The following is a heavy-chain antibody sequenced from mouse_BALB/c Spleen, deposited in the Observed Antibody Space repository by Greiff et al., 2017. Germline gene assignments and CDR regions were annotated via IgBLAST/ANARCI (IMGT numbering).Heavy chain of an antibody. Sequence: VQLMESGAELVRPGSSVKISCKASGYAFSSYWMNWVKQRPGQGLEWIGQIYPGDGDTNYNGKFKGKATLTADKSSSTAYMQLSSLTSEDSAVYFCASLYYGSSYDAYWGQGTLVTVSA. V-gene: IGHV1-80*01. J-gene: IGHJ3*01. CDR2: IYPGDGDT. D-gene: IGHD1-1*01. CDR3: ASLYYGSSYDAY. CDR1: GYAFSSYW.